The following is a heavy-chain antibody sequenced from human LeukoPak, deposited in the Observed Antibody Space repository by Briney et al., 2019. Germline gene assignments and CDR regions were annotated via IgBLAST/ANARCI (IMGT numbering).Heavy chain of an antibody. V-gene: IGHV3-11*06. CDR2: ISSSSSYT. CDR3: VRRNFNGGIDY. J-gene: IGHJ4*02. CDR1: GFTFSDYY. Sequence: GGSLRLSCAASGFTFSDYYMSWIRQAPGKGLEGVSYISSSSSYTNYADSVKGRFTISRDNAKNTLYLQRNSLRAEDTAAYYCVRRNFNGGIDYWGQGTLVTVSS.